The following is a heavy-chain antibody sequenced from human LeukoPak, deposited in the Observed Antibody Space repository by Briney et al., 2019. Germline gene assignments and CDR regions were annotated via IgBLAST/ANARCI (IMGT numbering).Heavy chain of an antibody. Sequence: ASVEVSCKASGGTFSSYAISWVRQAPGQGLEWMGGIIPIFGTANYAQKFQGRVTMTRDTSISTAYMELSRLRSDDTAVYYCARGVAATGFYPWVQGTLVTVSS. CDR1: GGTFSSYA. CDR2: IIPIFGTA. D-gene: IGHD6-13*01. V-gene: IGHV1-69*05. J-gene: IGHJ5*02. CDR3: ARGVAATGFYP.